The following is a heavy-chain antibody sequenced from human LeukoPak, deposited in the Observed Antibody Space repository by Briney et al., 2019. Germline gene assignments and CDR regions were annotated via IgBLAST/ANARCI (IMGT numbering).Heavy chain of an antibody. CDR3: AVANWGPPILRTTDFDY. V-gene: IGHV1-18*01. Sequence: ASVKVSCKASGYTFTSYGISWVRQAPGQGLEWMGWISAYNGNTNYAQKLQGRVTMTTDTSTSTAYMELRSLRSDDTAVYYCAVANWGPPILRTTDFDYWGQGTLATVSS. CDR1: GYTFTSYG. D-gene: IGHD7-27*01. CDR2: ISAYNGNT. J-gene: IGHJ4*02.